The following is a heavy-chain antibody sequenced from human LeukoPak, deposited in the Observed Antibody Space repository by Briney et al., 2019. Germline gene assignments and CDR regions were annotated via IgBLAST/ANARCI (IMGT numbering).Heavy chain of an antibody. Sequence: SETLSLTCTVSGGSISSYYWSWIRQPAGKGLEWNGRIYTSGSTNYNPSLKSRVTMSVDTSKNQFSLKLSSVTAADTAVYYCAGASVHDSPSGYYYYYMDVWGKGTTVTVSS. V-gene: IGHV4-4*07. J-gene: IGHJ6*03. CDR1: GGSISSYY. CDR3: AGASVHDSPSGYYYYYMDV. D-gene: IGHD3-22*01. CDR2: IYTSGST.